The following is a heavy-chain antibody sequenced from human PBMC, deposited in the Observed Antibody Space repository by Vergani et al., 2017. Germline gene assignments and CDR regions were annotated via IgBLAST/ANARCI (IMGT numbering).Heavy chain of an antibody. J-gene: IGHJ3*02. V-gene: IGHV4-4*08. CDR1: GGSISSYY. D-gene: IGHD3-3*01. Sequence: QVQLQESGPGLVKPSETLSLTCTVSGGSISSYYWSWIRQPPGKGLEWIGYIYTSGSTNYIPSLKSRVTMSVDTSKNQFSLKLSSVTAADTAVYYCARSSYYDFWSGPEPNAFDIWGQGTMVTVSS. CDR3: ARSSYYDFWSGPEPNAFDI. CDR2: IYTSGST.